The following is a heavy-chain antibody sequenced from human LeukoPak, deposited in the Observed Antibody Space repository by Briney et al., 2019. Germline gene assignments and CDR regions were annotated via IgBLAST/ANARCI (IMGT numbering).Heavy chain of an antibody. V-gene: IGHV4-30-2*01. J-gene: IGHJ5*02. CDR1: GGSISSGGYS. CDR2: IYHSGST. D-gene: IGHD3-16*01. Sequence: PSQTLSLTCAVSGGSISSGGYSWSWIRQPPGKGLEWIGYIYHSGSTYYNPSLKSRVTISVDRSKNQFSLKLSSVTAADTAVYYCARDYDLNWFDPWGQGTLVTVSS. CDR3: ARDYDLNWFDP.